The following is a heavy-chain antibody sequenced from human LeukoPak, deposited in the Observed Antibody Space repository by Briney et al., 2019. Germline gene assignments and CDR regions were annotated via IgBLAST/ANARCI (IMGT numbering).Heavy chain of an antibody. J-gene: IGHJ4*02. CDR3: AKAPLPIAVAGTDY. CDR1: GFTFSSYA. CDR2: ISSNGGST. V-gene: IGHV3-64*01. D-gene: IGHD6-19*01. Sequence: GGSLRLSCAASGFTFSSYAMHWVRQAPGKGLEYVSAISSNGGSTYYANSVKGRFTISRDNSKNTLYLQMGSLRAEDMAVYYCAKAPLPIAVAGTDYWGQGTLVTVSS.